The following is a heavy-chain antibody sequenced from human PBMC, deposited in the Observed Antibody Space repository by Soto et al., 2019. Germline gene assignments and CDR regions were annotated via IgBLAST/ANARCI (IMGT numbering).Heavy chain of an antibody. CDR1: GFTFNSYA. J-gene: IGHJ4*02. D-gene: IGHD1-1*01. CDR3: ARGLGRTGTREMTDY. CDR2: ISYDGTNK. Sequence: QVQLVESGGGVVQPGRSLRLSCAASGFTFNSYAMHWVRQAPRKGLEWVAVISYDGTNKYYADSVKGRFTISRDNSKNTLYLQMNSLRAEDTAVYYCARGLGRTGTREMTDYWGQGTLVTVSS. V-gene: IGHV3-30-3*01.